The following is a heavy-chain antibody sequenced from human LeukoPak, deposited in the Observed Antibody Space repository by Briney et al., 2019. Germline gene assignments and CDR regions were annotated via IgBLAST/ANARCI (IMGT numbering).Heavy chain of an antibody. D-gene: IGHD3-22*01. Sequence: GGSLRLSCAASGFTFSSYSMNWVRQAPGKGLGWVSSISSSSSYIYYADSVKGRFTISRDNAKNSLYLQMNSLTAEDTAVYYCARERRSVVITTDAFDIWGQGTMVTVSS. V-gene: IGHV3-21*01. CDR2: ISSSSSYI. CDR1: GFTFSSYS. J-gene: IGHJ3*02. CDR3: ARERRSVVITTDAFDI.